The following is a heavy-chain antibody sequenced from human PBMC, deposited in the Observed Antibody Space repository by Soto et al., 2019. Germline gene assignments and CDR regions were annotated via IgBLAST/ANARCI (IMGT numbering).Heavy chain of an antibody. CDR2: IYYSGST. CDR1: GGSISSGGYY. Sequence: SETLSLTCTVSGGSISSGGYYWSWIRQHPGKGLEWIGYIYYSGSTYYNPSLKRRVTISVDTSKNQFSLKLSSVTAADTAVYYCAGGQSSVDTCLDYWGQGTLVIVSS. J-gene: IGHJ4*02. D-gene: IGHD5-18*01. V-gene: IGHV4-31*03. CDR3: AGGQSSVDTCLDY.